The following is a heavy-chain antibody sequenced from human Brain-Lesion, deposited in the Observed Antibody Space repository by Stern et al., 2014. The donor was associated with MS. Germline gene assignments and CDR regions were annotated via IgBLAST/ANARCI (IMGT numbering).Heavy chain of an antibody. CDR3: TKDSGYFSGLFDS. Sequence: QLVESGGGLVQPGRSLRLSCAASGFTFDAFAMHWVRQAPGTGLEWVSGINWNSGSLAYADSVKGRFSISRDSAKNSLFLQMNSLRPEDTALYYCTKDSGYFSGLFDSWGQGTLVTVSS. CDR1: GFTFDAFA. J-gene: IGHJ4*02. CDR2: INWNSGSL. V-gene: IGHV3-9*01. D-gene: IGHD3-22*01.